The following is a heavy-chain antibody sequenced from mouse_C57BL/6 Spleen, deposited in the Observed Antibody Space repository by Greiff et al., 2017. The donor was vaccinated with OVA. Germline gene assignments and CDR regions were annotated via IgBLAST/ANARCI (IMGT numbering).Heavy chain of an antibody. CDR3: ARSDSSGYPVFDY. Sequence: QVQLQQSGPELVKPGASVKLSCKASGYTFTSYDINWVKQRPGQGLEWIGWIYPRDGSTKYTEKFKGKATLTVDTSSSTAYMARHSLTSEDSAVYFCARSDSSGYPVFDYWGQGTTLTVSS. V-gene: IGHV1-85*01. J-gene: IGHJ2*01. CDR1: GYTFTSYD. D-gene: IGHD3-2*02. CDR2: IYPRDGST.